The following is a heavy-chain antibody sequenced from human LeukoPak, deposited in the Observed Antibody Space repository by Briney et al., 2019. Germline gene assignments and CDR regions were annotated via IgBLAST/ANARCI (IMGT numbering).Heavy chain of an antibody. J-gene: IGHJ4*02. V-gene: IGHV3-23*01. CDR3: AKDLTIFGVVTLDY. Sequence: PGGSLRLSCAASGFTFSSYAMSWVRQAPGKGLEWVSAISGSGGSTYYADSVKGRFTISRDNSKNTLYLQMNSLRAEDTAVYYCAKDLTIFGVVTLDYWGQGTLVTVSS. CDR1: GFTFSSYA. D-gene: IGHD3-3*01. CDR2: ISGSGGST.